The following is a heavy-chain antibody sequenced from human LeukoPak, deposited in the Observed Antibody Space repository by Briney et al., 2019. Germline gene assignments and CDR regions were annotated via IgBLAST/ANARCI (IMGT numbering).Heavy chain of an antibody. V-gene: IGHV5-51*01. CDR1: GYSFTSYW. CDR2: IYPGDADT. J-gene: IGHJ4*02. Sequence: GESLKISCKGSGYSFTSYWIDWVRQMPGKGLEWMGIIYPGDADTRYSPSFQGQVIISADKSISTAYLQWSSLKASDTAMYYCARHGGGGLNDYVWGSYRPSFDYWGQGTLVTVSS. CDR3: ARHGGGGLNDYVWGSYRPSFDY. D-gene: IGHD3-16*02.